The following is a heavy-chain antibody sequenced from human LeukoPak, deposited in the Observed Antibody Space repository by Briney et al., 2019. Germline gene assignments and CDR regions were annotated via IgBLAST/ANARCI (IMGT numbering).Heavy chain of an antibody. CDR3: ARDGPSYDFWTPSGRNWFDP. J-gene: IGHJ5*02. Sequence: GASVKVSCKASGYTFTSYGISWVRQAPGQGLEWMGWISAYNGNTNYAQKLQGRVTMTTDTSTSTAYMELRSLRSDDTAVYYCARDGPSYDFWTPSGRNWFDPWGQGTLVTVSS. CDR2: ISAYNGNT. V-gene: IGHV1-18*01. CDR1: GYTFTSYG. D-gene: IGHD3-3*01.